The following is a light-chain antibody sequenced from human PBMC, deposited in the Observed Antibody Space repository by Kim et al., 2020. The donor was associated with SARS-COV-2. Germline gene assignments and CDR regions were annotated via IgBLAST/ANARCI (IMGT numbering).Light chain of an antibody. CDR1: QSISTW. V-gene: IGKV1-5*03. CDR3: QQYDGYLYT. J-gene: IGKJ2*01. Sequence: DIQMTQSPSILSASVGDGVTITCRASQSISTWLAWYXQKPGKAPKLLMYKTSSLEGGVPSRFSGSGSGTDFTLTLSSLQPXDFATYYCQQYDGYLYTFGQGTKLEI. CDR2: KTS.